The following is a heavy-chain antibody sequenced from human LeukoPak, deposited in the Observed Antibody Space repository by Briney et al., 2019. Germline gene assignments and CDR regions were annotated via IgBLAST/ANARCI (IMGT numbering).Heavy chain of an antibody. J-gene: IGHJ5*02. D-gene: IGHD5-24*01. CDR3: ARHEGDGYNYWDINWFDP. V-gene: IGHV4-59*08. CDR1: GVSISSYY. Sequence: SETLSLTCTVSGVSISSYYCSWIRQPPGKGLEWIGYAYYSGSTKYNPSLKSRVTISVDTSKNQFSLKLSSVTAADTAVYYCARHEGDGYNYWDINWFDPWGQGTLVTVSS. CDR2: AYYSGST.